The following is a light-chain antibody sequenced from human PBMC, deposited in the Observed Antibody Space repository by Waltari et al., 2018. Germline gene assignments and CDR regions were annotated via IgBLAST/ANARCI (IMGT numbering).Light chain of an antibody. CDR1: QSLLYNSNDKNY. V-gene: IGKV4-1*01. J-gene: IGKJ1*01. CDR2: WAS. CDR3: QQYYGRRT. Sequence: DIVMTQALDSLAVSLGASATINCKSSQSLLYNSNDKNYFAWYQQKPGQPPKLLIYWASTRHSGVPDRFSGSGSATDFTLTISSLQAEDVAVYYCQQYYGRRTFGHGTKVELK.